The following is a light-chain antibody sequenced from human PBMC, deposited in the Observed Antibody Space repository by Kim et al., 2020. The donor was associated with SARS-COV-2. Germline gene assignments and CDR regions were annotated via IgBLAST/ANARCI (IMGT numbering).Light chain of an antibody. CDR2: AAS. CDR3: QQSYSTPWT. J-gene: IGKJ1*01. CDR1: QSISTY. V-gene: IGKV1-39*01. Sequence: ASVGDRVTITCRASQSISTYLDWYQQKPGTAPKLLIYAASSLQSGVPSRFSGSGSGTDLTLTISSLQPEDFATYYCQQSYSTPWTFGQGTKVDIK.